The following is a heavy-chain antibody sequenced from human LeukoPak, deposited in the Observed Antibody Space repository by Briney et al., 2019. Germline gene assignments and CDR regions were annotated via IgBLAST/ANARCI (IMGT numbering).Heavy chain of an antibody. CDR3: ARHPRGYCSGGSCFLFDY. Sequence: PSQTPSLTCTVSGGSISNGGYYWSWIRQHPGKGLEWIGYIYNSGNTYYNPSLKSGIAISVDTSKNQFSLKLSSVTAADTAVYYCARHPRGYCSGGSCFLFDYWGQGALVTVSS. CDR1: GGSISNGGYY. V-gene: IGHV4-31*03. CDR2: IYNSGNT. J-gene: IGHJ4*02. D-gene: IGHD2-15*01.